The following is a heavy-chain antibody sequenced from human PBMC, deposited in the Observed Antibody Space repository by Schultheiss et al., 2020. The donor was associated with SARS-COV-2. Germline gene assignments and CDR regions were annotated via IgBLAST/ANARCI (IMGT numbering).Heavy chain of an antibody. V-gene: IGHV1-18*01. Sequence: ASVKVSCKASGGTFSSYAISWVRQAPGQGLEWMGWISAYNGNTNYAQKLQGRVTMTTDTSTSTAYMELRSLRSDDTAVYYCARAYSSGWYGRVWWFDPWGQGTLVTVSS. D-gene: IGHD6-19*01. CDR2: ISAYNGNT. CDR1: GGTFSSYA. CDR3: ARAYSSGWYGRVWWFDP. J-gene: IGHJ5*02.